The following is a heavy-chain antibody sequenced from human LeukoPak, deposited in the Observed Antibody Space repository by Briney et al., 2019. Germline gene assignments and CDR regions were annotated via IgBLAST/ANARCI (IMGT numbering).Heavy chain of an antibody. J-gene: IGHJ4*02. Sequence: SETLSLTCTVSGGSISSYYWSWIRQPPGKGPEWIGYIYYSGSTNYNPSLKSRVTISVDTSKNQFSLKLSSVTAADTAVYYCARVSGWLIDYWGRGTLVTVSS. CDR3: ARVSGWLIDY. D-gene: IGHD6-19*01. CDR1: GGSISSYY. V-gene: IGHV4-59*08. CDR2: IYYSGST.